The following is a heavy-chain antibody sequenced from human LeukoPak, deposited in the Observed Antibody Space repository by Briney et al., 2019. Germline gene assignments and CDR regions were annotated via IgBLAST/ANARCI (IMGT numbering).Heavy chain of an antibody. J-gene: IGHJ4*02. Sequence: GGSLRLSCATSGFTFSSYAMSWVGQPPGKGRDWVSAFSGSGGSTYYADSVKGRFTISRDNSKNTLYLQMNSLRAEDTAIYYCAKPYGSGSYYSTSYYFDYWGQGTLVTVSS. D-gene: IGHD3-10*01. CDR1: GFTFSSYA. V-gene: IGHV3-23*01. CDR2: FSGSGGST. CDR3: AKPYGSGSYYSTSYYFDY.